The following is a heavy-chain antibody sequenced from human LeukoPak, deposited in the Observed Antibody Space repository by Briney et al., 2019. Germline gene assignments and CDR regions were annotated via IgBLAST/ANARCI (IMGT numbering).Heavy chain of an antibody. Sequence: GGSLRLSCAASGFTFTTHAMSWVRQAPGKGLEWVSAFSGSISKTYYANSVKGRFTISRDNSKGTLYLQMSSLRAEDTALYYCAKQRAGSAWFTLDYWGPGTLVTVSS. J-gene: IGHJ4*02. CDR3: AKQRAGSAWFTLDY. CDR2: FSGSISKT. CDR1: GFTFTTHA. V-gene: IGHV3-23*01. D-gene: IGHD6-19*01.